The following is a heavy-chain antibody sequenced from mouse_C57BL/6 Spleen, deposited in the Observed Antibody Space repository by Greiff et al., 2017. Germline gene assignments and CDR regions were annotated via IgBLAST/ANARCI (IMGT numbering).Heavy chain of an antibody. CDR3: TQLGADRYFDV. CDR1: GYTFTDYE. J-gene: IGHJ1*03. Sequence: QVQLQQSGAELVRPGASVTLSCKASGYTFTDYEMHWVKQTPVHGLEWIGAIDPETGGTAYNQKFKGKAILTADKSSSTAYMELRSLTSEDSAVYYGTQLGADRYFDVWGTGTTVTVAA. D-gene: IGHD4-1*02. V-gene: IGHV1-15*01. CDR2: IDPETGGT.